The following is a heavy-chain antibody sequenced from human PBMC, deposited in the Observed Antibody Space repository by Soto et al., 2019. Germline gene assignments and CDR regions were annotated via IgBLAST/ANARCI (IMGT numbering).Heavy chain of an antibody. CDR2: VDYYGVTT. CDR1: GFSVDYG. V-gene: IGHV3-23*01. Sequence: EVQLLESGGALVQPGGSLRLSCAASGFSVDYGMTWVRQAPGKGLEWVSTVDYYGVTTHYADSVKGRFTISRDRSRKKIDLQLTNLRAEDTALYYCVSWVSAHFDNWGQGTLVSVSS. J-gene: IGHJ4*02. D-gene: IGHD2-8*01. CDR3: VSWVSAHFDN.